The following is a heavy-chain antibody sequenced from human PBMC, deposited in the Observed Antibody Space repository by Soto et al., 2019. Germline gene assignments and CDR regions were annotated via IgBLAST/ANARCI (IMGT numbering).Heavy chain of an antibody. CDR3: ARDLPPQYY. V-gene: IGHV1-18*01. D-gene: IGHD2-2*01. J-gene: IGHJ4*02. CDR1: GYTFTSYY. Sequence: QVQLVQSGAEVKKPGASVKVSCKASGYTFTSYYISWVRQAPGQGLEWMGWISTYNGNKKNAQKLQGRVTMTTDTTTSTAYIELRSLIYDDTAVYYCARDLPPQYYWGQGTLVTVSS. CDR2: ISTYNGNK.